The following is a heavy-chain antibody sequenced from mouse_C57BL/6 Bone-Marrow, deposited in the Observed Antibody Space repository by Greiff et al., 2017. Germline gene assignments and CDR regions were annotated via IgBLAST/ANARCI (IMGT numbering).Heavy chain of an antibody. J-gene: IGHJ4*01. D-gene: IGHD1-1*01. V-gene: IGHV1-69*01. Sequence: QVQLQQPGAELVMPGASVKLSCKASGYTFTSYWMHWVKQRPGQGLEWIGEIDPSDSYTNYNQKFKGKSTLTVDKSSSTAYMQLSSLTSEDSAVYYCARCGSIPSYAKDYWGQGNSVTVAS. CDR3: ARCGSIPSYAKDY. CDR1: GYTFTSYW. CDR2: IDPSDSYT.